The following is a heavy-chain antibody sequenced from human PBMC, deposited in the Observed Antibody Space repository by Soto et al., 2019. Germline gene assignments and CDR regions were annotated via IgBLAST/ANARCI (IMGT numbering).Heavy chain of an antibody. Sequence: QVQLQESGPGLVKASETLSLTCTGSGGSTSPYYWSWLRQPPGKGLESIGFIDYMGGARYNPTLKTLVTMSLDTSENQTALKLSSMTAADTDVYFCARVSSWEHYDYCGQRTLVTVSS. CDR2: IDYMGGA. J-gene: IGHJ4*02. CDR1: GGSTSPYY. CDR3: ARVSSWEHYDY. V-gene: IGHV4-59*01. D-gene: IGHD1-1*01.